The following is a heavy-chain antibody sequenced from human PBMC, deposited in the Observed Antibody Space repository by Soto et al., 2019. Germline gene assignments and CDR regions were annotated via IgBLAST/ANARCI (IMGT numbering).Heavy chain of an antibody. CDR3: ASGTYYDIPLDD. CDR2: IKQDGSEE. D-gene: IGHD3-22*01. J-gene: IGHJ4*02. V-gene: IGHV3-7*01. Sequence: PGGSLRLSCSASGFAFNNYYMNWVRQAPGKGLGWVANIKQDGSEEYFVDSVKGRFTISRDNAKNSLYLQINSLRADDTAMYYCASGTYYDIPLDDWGQGTMVTVSS. CDR1: GFAFNNYY.